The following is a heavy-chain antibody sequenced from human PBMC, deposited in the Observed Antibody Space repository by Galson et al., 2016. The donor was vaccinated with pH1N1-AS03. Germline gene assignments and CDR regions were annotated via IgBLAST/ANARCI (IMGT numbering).Heavy chain of an antibody. J-gene: IGHJ4*02. CDR2: INRDGSQN. D-gene: IGHD6-6*01. CDR1: GFTFNNTW. CDR3: AKDSSSNEQGY. Sequence: SLRLSCAGSGFTFNNTWITWVRQAPGKGLEWVANINRDGSQNNYVDSVKGRFTISRDNAKSSLNLQMNSLSAEDTAIYYCAKDSSSNEQGYWGPGTLVTVSS. V-gene: IGHV3-7*01.